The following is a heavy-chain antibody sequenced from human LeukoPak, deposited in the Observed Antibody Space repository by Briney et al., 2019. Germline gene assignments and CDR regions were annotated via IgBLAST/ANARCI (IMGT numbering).Heavy chain of an antibody. Sequence: ASVKVSCKASGYTFTSYDINWVRQATGQGLEWMGWMNPNSGNTGYAQKFQGRVTMTRNTSMSTAYMELSSLRSEDTAVYYCARASLRYSSRAFDYWGQGTLVTVSS. V-gene: IGHV1-8*01. D-gene: IGHD6-13*01. CDR1: GYTFTSYD. J-gene: IGHJ4*02. CDR3: ARASLRYSSRAFDY. CDR2: MNPNSGNT.